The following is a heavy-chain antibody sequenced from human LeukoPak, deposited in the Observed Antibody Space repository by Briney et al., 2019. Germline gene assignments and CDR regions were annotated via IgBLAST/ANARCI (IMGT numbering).Heavy chain of an antibody. CDR2: INTNTGNP. CDR3: ARDGDTAMAAQFDY. D-gene: IGHD5-18*01. Sequence: GASVKVSCKASGYTFTSYGISWVRQAPGQGLEWMGWINTNTGNPTYAQGFTGRFVFSLDTSVSTAYLQISSLKAEDTAVYYCARDGDTAMAAQFDYWGQGTLVTVSS. CDR1: GYTFTSYG. V-gene: IGHV7-4-1*02. J-gene: IGHJ4*02.